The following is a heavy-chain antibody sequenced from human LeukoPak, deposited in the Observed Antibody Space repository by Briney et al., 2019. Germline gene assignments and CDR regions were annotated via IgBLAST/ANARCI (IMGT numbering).Heavy chain of an antibody. J-gene: IGHJ6*02. Sequence: GGSLRLSCAASGFTFNTYGMNWVRQAPGKGLEWVAVIWYDGSIKYYAESVKGRFTVSRDNSENTLYLQMNSLRAEDTAMYYCARIGCTGNNCRPYAHYAMDVWGQGTTVTVSS. CDR2: IWYDGSIK. CDR1: GFTFNTYG. CDR3: ARIGCTGNNCRPYAHYAMDV. V-gene: IGHV3-33*01. D-gene: IGHD1-20*01.